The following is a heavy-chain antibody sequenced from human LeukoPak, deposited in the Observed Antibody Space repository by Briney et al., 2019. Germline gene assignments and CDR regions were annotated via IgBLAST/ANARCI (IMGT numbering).Heavy chain of an antibody. Sequence: SETLSLTCTVSGGSISSSDYYWGWIRQPPGKGLEWIGSVYYSGSTYHNPSLKSRVTISVDTSKNHFSLKLSSVTAAGTAVYYCGVVTAGYWGQGTLVTVSS. CDR3: GVVTAGY. CDR1: GGSISSSDYY. CDR2: VYYSGST. J-gene: IGHJ4*02. D-gene: IGHD2-21*02. V-gene: IGHV4-39*02.